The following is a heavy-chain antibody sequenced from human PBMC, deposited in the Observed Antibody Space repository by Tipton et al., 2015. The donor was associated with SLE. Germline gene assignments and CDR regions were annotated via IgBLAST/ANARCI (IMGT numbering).Heavy chain of an antibody. V-gene: IGHV4-59*11. D-gene: IGHD6-13*01. J-gene: IGHJ4*02. Sequence: TLSLTCTVSGGSISSHYWSWIRQPPGKGLEWIGYIYYSGSTNYNPSLKSRVTISVDTSKNQFSLKLSSVTAADTAVYYCARAIAATFDYWGQGTLVTVSS. CDR3: ARAIAATFDY. CDR1: GGSISSHY. CDR2: IYYSGST.